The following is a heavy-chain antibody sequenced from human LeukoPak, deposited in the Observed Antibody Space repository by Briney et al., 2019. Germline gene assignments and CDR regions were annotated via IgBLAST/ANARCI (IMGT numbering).Heavy chain of an antibody. CDR1: GYTFTSYA. V-gene: IGHV1-69*13. CDR2: IIPIFGTA. CDR3: ASGEHSRELITMIVTGAFDI. D-gene: IGHD3-22*01. J-gene: IGHJ3*02. Sequence: GASVKVSCKASGYTFTSYAISWVRQAPGQGLEWMGGIIPIFGTANYAQKFQGRVTITADESTSTAYMELSSLRSEDTAVYYCASGEHSRELITMIVTGAFDIWGQGTMVTVSS.